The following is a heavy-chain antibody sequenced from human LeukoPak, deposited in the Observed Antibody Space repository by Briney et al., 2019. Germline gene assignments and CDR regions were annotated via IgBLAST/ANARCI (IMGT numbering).Heavy chain of an antibody. CDR2: INPSGGST. CDR3: AALNLDLYDFWSGYERDY. V-gene: IGHV1-46*01. J-gene: IGHJ4*02. CDR1: GYTFTSYY. Sequence: ASVKISCKASGYTFTSYYIHWVRQAPGQGLEWMGIINPSGGSTDYAQKFQERVTITRDMSTSTAYMELSSLRSEDTAVYYCAALNLDLYDFWSGYERDYWGQGTLVTVSS. D-gene: IGHD3-3*01.